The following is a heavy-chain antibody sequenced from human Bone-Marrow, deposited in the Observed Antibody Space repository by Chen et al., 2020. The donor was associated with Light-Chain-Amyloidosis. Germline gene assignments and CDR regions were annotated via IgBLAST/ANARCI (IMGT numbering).Heavy chain of an antibody. Sequence: EVQLVESGGGLVKPGGSLRLSCAASGFTFSNAWMSWVRQAPGKGLEWVGRIKSKTEGGTTDYAAPVKGRFTISRDDSKNTLYLQMNSLKTEDTAVYYCTTGALNWKYWGQGTLVTVSS. CDR1: GFTFSNAW. V-gene: IGHV3-15*01. CDR3: TTGALNWKY. D-gene: IGHD1-1*01. J-gene: IGHJ4*02. CDR2: IKSKTEGGTT.